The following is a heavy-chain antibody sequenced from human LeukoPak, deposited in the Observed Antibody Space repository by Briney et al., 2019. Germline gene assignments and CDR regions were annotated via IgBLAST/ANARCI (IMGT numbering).Heavy chain of an antibody. CDR2: ISGSGDVT. J-gene: IGHJ4*02. CDR3: ARDRVPSGSGSLDY. CDR1: GFAFSSYA. D-gene: IGHD3-10*01. V-gene: IGHV3-23*01. Sequence: GGSLRLSCAASGFAFSSYAMSWVRQAPGKGLEWVSAISGSGDVTFYVDSVKGRFTISRDNAKNSLYLQMNSLRAEDTAVYYCARDRVPSGSGSLDYWGQGTLVTVSS.